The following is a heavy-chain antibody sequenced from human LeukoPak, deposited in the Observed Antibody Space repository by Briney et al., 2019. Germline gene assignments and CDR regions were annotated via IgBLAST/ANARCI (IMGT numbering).Heavy chain of an antibody. Sequence: GASVKVSCKASGGTFSSYAISWVRQAPGQGLEWMGGIIPIFGTANYARKFQGRVTITADESTSTAYMELSSLRSEDTAVYYCARDKGGYYEFFDYWGQGTLVTVSS. CDR1: GGTFSSYA. CDR3: ARDKGGYYEFFDY. D-gene: IGHD3-22*01. CDR2: IIPIFGTA. V-gene: IGHV1-69*01. J-gene: IGHJ4*02.